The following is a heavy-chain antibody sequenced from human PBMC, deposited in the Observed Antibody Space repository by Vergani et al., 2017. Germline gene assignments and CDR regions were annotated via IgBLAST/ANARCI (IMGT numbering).Heavy chain of an antibody. D-gene: IGHD4-23*01. J-gene: IGHJ4*02. Sequence: QVQLQESGPGLVKPSETLSLTCTVSGGSISSYYWSCSRQPPLRELEWIVYIFYTGSTNYNPSLKSRVTISVDTSKNQFSLKLSSVTAADTAVYYCARDRGGLGYFDYGGEGKLVTVSA. CDR2: IFYTGST. CDR1: GGSISSYY. V-gene: IGHV4-59*01. CDR3: ARDRGGLGYFDY.